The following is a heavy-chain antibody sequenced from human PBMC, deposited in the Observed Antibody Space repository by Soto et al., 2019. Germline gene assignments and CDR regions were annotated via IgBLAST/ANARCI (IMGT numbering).Heavy chain of an antibody. CDR1: GGSVHTDYW. Sequence: PSETLSLTCAVSGGSVHTDYWWCWVRPAPGKGLELFGEVNHGGTTNYIQSLTIRLTMSVDKSGNQVSLELTSVTAADTAVYYCARRVDYRLVYWGQGILVTVSS. CDR2: VNHGGTT. J-gene: IGHJ4*02. V-gene: IGHV4-4*02. D-gene: IGHD3-10*01. CDR3: ARRVDYRLVY.